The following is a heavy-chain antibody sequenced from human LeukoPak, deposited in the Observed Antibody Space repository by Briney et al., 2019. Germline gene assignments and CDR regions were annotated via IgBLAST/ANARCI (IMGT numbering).Heavy chain of an antibody. J-gene: IGHJ4*02. Sequence: NPSETLSLTCTVFGGSISSYYWSWIRQPPGKGLEWIGYIYTSGSTNYNPSLKSRVTISVDTSKNQFSLKLSSVTAADTAVYYCARQASSGYPYDYWGQGTLVTVSS. CDR3: ARQASSGYPYDY. V-gene: IGHV4-4*09. CDR1: GGSISSYY. CDR2: IYTSGST. D-gene: IGHD3-22*01.